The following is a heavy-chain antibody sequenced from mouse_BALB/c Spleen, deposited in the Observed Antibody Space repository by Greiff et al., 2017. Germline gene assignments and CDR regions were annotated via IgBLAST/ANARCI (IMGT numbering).Heavy chain of an antibody. J-gene: IGHJ3*01. D-gene: IGHD2-1*01. Sequence: EVQVVESGGDLVKPGGSLKLSCAASGFTFSSYGMSWVRQTPDKRLEWVATISSGGSYTYYPDSVKGRFTISRDNAKNTLYLQMSSLKSEDTAMYYCVQGDGNSGFAYWGQGTLVTVSA. CDR1: GFTFSSYG. CDR2: ISSGGSYT. V-gene: IGHV5-6*01. CDR3: VQGDGNSGFAY.